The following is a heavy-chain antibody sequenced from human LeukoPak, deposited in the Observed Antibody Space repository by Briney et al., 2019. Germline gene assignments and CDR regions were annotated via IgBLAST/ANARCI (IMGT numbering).Heavy chain of an antibody. CDR2: IWDDGSSK. CDR3: ARAEVPAALKAGAFDI. Sequence: GGSLTLPCAASGFTFSSYCVHWVRQAPGKGLEGVAAIWDDGSSKYYADSVKGRFIIFRDNTKNTRYLKMNSERAEYTPVYYCARAEVPAALKAGAFDIWGQGTMVTVSS. D-gene: IGHD2-2*01. J-gene: IGHJ3*02. V-gene: IGHV3-33*01. CDR1: GFTFSSYC.